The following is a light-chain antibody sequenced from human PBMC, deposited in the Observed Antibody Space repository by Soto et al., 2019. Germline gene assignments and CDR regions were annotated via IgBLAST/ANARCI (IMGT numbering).Light chain of an antibody. CDR3: QYYDSFRT. CDR2: GAS. Sequence: EIVLTQSPGTLSLSPGERATLSCRASQSVDSTYLTWYQQKPGQAPRLLIYGASGRATGVPDRFSGSGSGTDFTLTISSLEPEDFAVYFCQYYDSFRTFGQGTKV. J-gene: IGKJ1*01. CDR1: QSVDSTY. V-gene: IGKV3-20*01.